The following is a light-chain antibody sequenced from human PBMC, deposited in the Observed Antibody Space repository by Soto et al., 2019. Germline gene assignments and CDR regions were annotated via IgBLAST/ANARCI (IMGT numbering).Light chain of an antibody. CDR3: QQYGRSPFT. CDR1: QSVSSNN. V-gene: IGKV3-20*01. CDR2: GAS. Sequence: EIVLTQSPATLSVSPGERATLSCRASQSVSSNNLAWYQQRPGQAPRVVIYGASTRATGIPERSSGSGSGTDFTLTISRLEPEDFAVYYCQQYGRSPFTFGPGTKVDIK. J-gene: IGKJ3*01.